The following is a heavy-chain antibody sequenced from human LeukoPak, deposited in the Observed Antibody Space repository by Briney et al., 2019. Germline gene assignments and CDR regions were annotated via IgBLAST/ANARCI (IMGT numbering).Heavy chain of an antibody. D-gene: IGHD1-14*01. J-gene: IGHJ6*03. V-gene: IGHV3-7*01. CDR3: ARDGAIVWNHGRYYYYYMDV. Sequence: HPGGSLRLSCAASGFSFSSYWMSWVRQAPGKGPEWVANIKQDGGEKYYVDSVKGRFIIFRDNAKNSLYLQMNSLRVEDTAVYYCARDGAIVWNHGRYYYYYMDVWGKGTTVTVSS. CDR2: IKQDGGEK. CDR1: GFSFSSYW.